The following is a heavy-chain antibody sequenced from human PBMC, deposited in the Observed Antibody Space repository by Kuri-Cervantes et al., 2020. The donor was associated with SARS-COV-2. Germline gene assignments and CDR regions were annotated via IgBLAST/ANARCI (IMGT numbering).Heavy chain of an antibody. D-gene: IGHD1-26*01. CDR3: AKDVYSGSYCSYFDY. V-gene: IGHV3-30*02. J-gene: IGHJ4*02. Sequence: GGSLRLSCAASGFTFSSYGMHWVRQAPGKGLEWVAFIRYDGSNKYYADSVKGRVTISRDNSKNTLYLQMNSLRAEDTAVYYCAKDVYSGSYCSYFDYWGQGTLVTVSS. CDR1: GFTFSSYG. CDR2: IRYDGSNK.